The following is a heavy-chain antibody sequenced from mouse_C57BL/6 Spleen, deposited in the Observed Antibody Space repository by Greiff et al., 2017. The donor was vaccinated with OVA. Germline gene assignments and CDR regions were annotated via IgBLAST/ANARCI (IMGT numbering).Heavy chain of an antibody. CDR3: ARHGVLRGNFDV. J-gene: IGHJ1*03. CDR2: IWRDGST. V-gene: IGHV2-6-1*01. CDR1: GFSLTSYG. Sequence: QVQLKESGPGLVAPSQSLSITCTVSGFSLTSYGVHWVRQPPGKGLEWLVVIWRDGSTTYNSALKSRMSISKDNSKSQVFLKMNSLQTDDTARYYCARHGVLRGNFDVWGTGTTVTVSS. D-gene: IGHD1-1*01.